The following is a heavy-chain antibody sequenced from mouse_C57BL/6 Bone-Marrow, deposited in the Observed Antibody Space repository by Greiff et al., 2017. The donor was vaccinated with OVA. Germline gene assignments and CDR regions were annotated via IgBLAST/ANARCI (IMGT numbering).Heavy chain of an antibody. Sequence: VKLQQPGAELVKPGASVKLSCKASGYTFTSYWMQWVKQRPGQGLEWIGEIDPSDSYTNYNQKFKGKATLTVDTSSSTAYMQLSSLTSEDSAVYYCARSTMSTTGAYYYAMDYWGQGTSVTVSS. CDR1: GYTFTSYW. CDR3: ARSTMSTTGAYYYAMDY. J-gene: IGHJ4*01. CDR2: IDPSDSYT. V-gene: IGHV1-50*01. D-gene: IGHD2-4*01.